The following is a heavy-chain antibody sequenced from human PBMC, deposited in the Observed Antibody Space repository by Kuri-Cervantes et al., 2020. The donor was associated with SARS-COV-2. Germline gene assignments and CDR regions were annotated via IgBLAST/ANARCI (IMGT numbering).Heavy chain of an antibody. J-gene: IGHJ5*02. CDR2: IYHSGST. V-gene: IGHV4-38-2*02. Sequence: SETLSLTCTVSGYSISSGYYWGWIRQPPGKGLEWIGSIYHSGSTYYNPSLKSRVTISVDTSKNQFSLKLSSVTAADTAVYYCARNPADPGPNWFDPWGQGTLVTVSS. CDR3: ARNPADPGPNWFDP. CDR1: GYSISSGYY.